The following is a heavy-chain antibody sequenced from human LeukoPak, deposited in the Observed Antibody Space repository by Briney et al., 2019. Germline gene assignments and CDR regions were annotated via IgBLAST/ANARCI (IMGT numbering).Heavy chain of an antibody. J-gene: IGHJ3*02. D-gene: IGHD3-22*01. CDR3: ARGAGGGYDSSGYYGYAFDI. CDR1: GFTFSSYD. Sequence: GGSLRLSCAVSGFTFSSYDMHWVRQATGKGLEWVSAIGTAGDTYYPGSVKGRFTISRENAKNSLYLQMNSLRAGDTAVYYCARGAGGGYDSSGYYGYAFDIWGQGTMVTVSS. V-gene: IGHV3-13*01. CDR2: IGTAGDT.